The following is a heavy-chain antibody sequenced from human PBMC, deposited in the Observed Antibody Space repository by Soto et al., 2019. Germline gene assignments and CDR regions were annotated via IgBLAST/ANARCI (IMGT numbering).Heavy chain of an antibody. Sequence: EVQLVESGGGLIQPGGSLRLSCAASGFSVSSNYMSRVRQAPGKGLEWNSAIFSPGTTYYVDSVKGRFTNSRDNPKNTVYFQMISLRAEDTAVYYSVSDHGIPVSPWGQGPLVTVSS. D-gene: IGHD2-21*01. V-gene: IGHV3-53*01. CDR1: GFSVSSNY. CDR2: IFSPGTT. J-gene: IGHJ5*02. CDR3: VSDHGIPVSP.